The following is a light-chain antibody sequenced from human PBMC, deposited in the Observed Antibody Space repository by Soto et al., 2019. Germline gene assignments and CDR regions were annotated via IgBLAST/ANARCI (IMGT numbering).Light chain of an antibody. J-gene: IGKJ5*01. Sequence: EIVLTQSPGTLSLSPGERATLSCRASQSVSSSYLAWYQQKPGPPPRLLICGASTGATDIPSTFGGSGSATDFPPTISLLPHEAFAVYYYQQYVSSPITFGPGTRLEIK. CDR1: QSVSSSY. CDR3: QQYVSSPIT. CDR2: GAS. V-gene: IGKV3-20*01.